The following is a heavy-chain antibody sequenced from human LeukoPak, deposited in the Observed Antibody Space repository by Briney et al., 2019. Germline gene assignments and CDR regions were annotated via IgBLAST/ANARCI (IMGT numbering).Heavy chain of an antibody. D-gene: IGHD3-10*01. V-gene: IGHV4-59*01. J-gene: IGHJ3*02. CDR2: IYYSGST. CDR1: GVSINKYY. CDR3: AKDFGFQLWSTRGVFDI. Sequence: PSETLSLTCTVSGVSINKYYWSWIRQPPGKGLEWIGDIYYSGSTDHNPSLKSRVTISVDTSKRQFSLRMTSMTSADTAVYYCAKDFGFQLWSTRGVFDIWGQGTMVAVSS.